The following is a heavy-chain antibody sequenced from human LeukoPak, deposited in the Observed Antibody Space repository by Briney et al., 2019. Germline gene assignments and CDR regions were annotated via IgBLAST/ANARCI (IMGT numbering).Heavy chain of an antibody. CDR3: ARQGGYYFDY. V-gene: IGHV2-70*04. D-gene: IGHD1-26*01. CDR2: IDWDDDK. Sequence: SGPALVKPTQTLTLTCTFSGFSLSTSKMRVSWIRQPPGKALEWLARIDWDDDKFYNTSLKTRLTISKDTSKNQVVLTMTNMDPVDTATYYCARQGGYYFDYWGQGTLVTVSS. CDR1: GFSLSTSKMR. J-gene: IGHJ4*02.